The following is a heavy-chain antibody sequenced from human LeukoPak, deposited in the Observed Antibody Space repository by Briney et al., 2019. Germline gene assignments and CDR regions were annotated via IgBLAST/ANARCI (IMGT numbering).Heavy chain of an antibody. CDR1: GFTFSSYS. V-gene: IGHV3-48*01. CDR2: ITFSSSII. CDR3: ARDRLHYGEYEKTFDY. Sequence: GGSLRLSCAASGFTFSSYSMNWVRQAPGKGLEWVSYITFSSSIIYYADSVKGRLTISRDNAKKSLYLQMNSLRAEDTAVYYCARDRLHYGEYEKTFDYWGQGTLVSVSS. J-gene: IGHJ4*02. D-gene: IGHD4-17*01.